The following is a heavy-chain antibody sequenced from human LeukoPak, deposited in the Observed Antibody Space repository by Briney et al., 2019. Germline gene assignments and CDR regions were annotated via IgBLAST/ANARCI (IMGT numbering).Heavy chain of an antibody. J-gene: IGHJ4*02. CDR2: INPNSGGT. CDR1: GYTFTGYY. CDR3: AKNTALTGEIDS. Sequence: ASVKVSCKASGYTFTGYYMHWVRQAPGQGLEWMGWINPNSGGTNYAQKFQGRVTMTRDTSISTAYMELSSLRSEDTAVYYCAKNTALTGEIDSWGQGTLVTVSS. V-gene: IGHV1-2*02. D-gene: IGHD7-27*01.